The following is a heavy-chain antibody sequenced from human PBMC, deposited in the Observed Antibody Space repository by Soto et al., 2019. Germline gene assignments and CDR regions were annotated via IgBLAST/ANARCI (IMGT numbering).Heavy chain of an antibody. CDR3: SGRNDFWSGSDY. J-gene: IGHJ4*02. CDR2: IYYSGST. Sequence: XETLSLTCTVAGGSISSYYWSWIRQPPGKGLEWIGYIYYSGSTNYNPSLKSRVTISVDTSKNQFSLKLSSVTAADTAVYYCSGRNDFWSGSDYWGQGTLVTVSS. D-gene: IGHD3-3*01. CDR1: GGSISSYY. V-gene: IGHV4-59*01.